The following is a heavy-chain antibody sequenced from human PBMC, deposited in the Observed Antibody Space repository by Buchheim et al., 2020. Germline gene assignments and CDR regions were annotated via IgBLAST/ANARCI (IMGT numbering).Heavy chain of an antibody. CDR2: INHSGST. V-gene: IGHV4-34*01. D-gene: IGHD3-16*02. J-gene: IGHJ4*02. CDR3: ARGYDYVWGSYRIDY. Sequence: QVQLQQWGAGLLKPSETLSLTCAVYGGSFSGYYWSWIRQPPGKGLERIGEINHSGSTNYNPSLKSRVTISVDTSKNQFSLKLSSVTAADTAVYYCARGYDYVWGSYRIDYWGQGTL. CDR1: GGSFSGYY.